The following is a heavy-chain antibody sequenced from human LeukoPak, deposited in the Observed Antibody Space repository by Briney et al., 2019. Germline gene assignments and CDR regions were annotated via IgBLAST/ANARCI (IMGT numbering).Heavy chain of an antibody. CDR1: GGSISSSSYY. CDR3: ARASGSGSSLFDY. D-gene: IGHD3-10*01. J-gene: IGHJ4*02. Sequence: SETLSLTCTVSGGSISSSSYYWGWIRQPPGTGLEWIGSIYYSGSTYYNPSLKSRVTISVDTSKNQFSLKLSSVTAADTAVYYCARASGSGSSLFDYWGQGTLVTVSS. CDR2: IYYSGST. V-gene: IGHV4-39*07.